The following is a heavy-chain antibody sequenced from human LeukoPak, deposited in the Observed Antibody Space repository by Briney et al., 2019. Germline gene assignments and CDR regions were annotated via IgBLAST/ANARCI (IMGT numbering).Heavy chain of an antibody. CDR1: GYTFTGYY. V-gene: IGHV1-2*02. CDR2: INPNSGGT. J-gene: IGHJ6*02. Sequence: ASVKVSCKASGYTFTGYYMHWVRQAPGQGLEWMGWINPNSGGTNYAQKFQGRVTMTRDTSISTAYMELSRLRSDDTAVYYCARGHPPTYYYYYGMDVWGQGTTVTVSS. CDR3: ARGHPPTYYYYYGMDV.